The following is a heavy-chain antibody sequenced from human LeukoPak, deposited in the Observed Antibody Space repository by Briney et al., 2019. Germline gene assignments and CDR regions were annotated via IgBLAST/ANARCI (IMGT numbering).Heavy chain of an antibody. Sequence: GGSLRLSCAASGFTFSSYEMNWVRQAPGKGLGWVSFISSSGNIIYYADSVKGRFIISRDNAKNSLYLQMNSLRTEDTAIYYCARERPGEDTFDIWGQGTMVTVS. D-gene: IGHD7-27*01. V-gene: IGHV3-48*03. J-gene: IGHJ3*02. CDR1: GFTFSSYE. CDR2: ISSSGNII. CDR3: ARERPGEDTFDI.